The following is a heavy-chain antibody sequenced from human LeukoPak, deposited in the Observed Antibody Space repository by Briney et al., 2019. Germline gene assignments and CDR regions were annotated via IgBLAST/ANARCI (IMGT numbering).Heavy chain of an antibody. J-gene: IGHJ6*02. V-gene: IGHV4-59*01. CDR1: GGSISSYF. CDR2: IYYGGST. Sequence: SETLSLTCTVSGGSISSYFWTWIRQPPGKGLEWIGNIYYGGSTRYNPSLKSRVSISVDTSKNQFSLKLTSVTAADTAVYYCARFCSGGSCPDVWGQGTTVSVSS. D-gene: IGHD2-15*01. CDR3: ARFCSGGSCPDV.